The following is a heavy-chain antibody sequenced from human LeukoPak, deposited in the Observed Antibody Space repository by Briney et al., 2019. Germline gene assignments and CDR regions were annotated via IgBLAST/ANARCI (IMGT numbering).Heavy chain of an antibody. Sequence: ASVKVSCKASGYTLTSYGISWVRQAPGQGLEWMGWISAYNGNTNYAQKLQGRVTMTTDTSTSTAYMELRSLRSDDTAVYYCARDTKAIRREPRTGTTRRGHEDPNFDYWGQGTLVTVSS. CDR3: ARDTKAIRREPRTGTTRRGHEDPNFDY. J-gene: IGHJ4*02. CDR1: GYTLTSYG. V-gene: IGHV1-18*01. D-gene: IGHD1-7*01. CDR2: ISAYNGNT.